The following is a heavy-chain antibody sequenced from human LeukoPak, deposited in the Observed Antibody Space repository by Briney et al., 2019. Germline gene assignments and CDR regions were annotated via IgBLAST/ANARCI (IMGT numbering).Heavy chain of an antibody. CDR1: GFAFSSYS. Sequence: PGGSLRLSCAASGFAFSSYSMNWVRQAPGKGLEWVSVIYSGGSTYYADSVKGRFTISRDNSKNTLYLQMNSLRAEDTAVYYCAKDVGFGELLLNWFDPWGQGTLVTVSS. CDR3: AKDVGFGELLLNWFDP. J-gene: IGHJ5*02. CDR2: IYSGGST. V-gene: IGHV3-23*03. D-gene: IGHD3-10*01.